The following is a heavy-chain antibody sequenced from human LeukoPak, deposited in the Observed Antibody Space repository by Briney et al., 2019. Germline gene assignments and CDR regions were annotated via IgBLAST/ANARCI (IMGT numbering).Heavy chain of an antibody. CDR2: INTNTGNP. Sequence: ASVKVSCKASGYTFTSYAMNWVRQAPGQGLEWMGWINTNTGNPTYAQGFTGRFVFSLDTSVSTAYLQISSLKAENTAVYYCGWNTVDYMDVWGKGTTVTVSS. CDR3: GWNTVDYMDV. D-gene: IGHD1/OR15-1a*01. CDR1: GYTFTSYA. V-gene: IGHV7-4-1*02. J-gene: IGHJ6*03.